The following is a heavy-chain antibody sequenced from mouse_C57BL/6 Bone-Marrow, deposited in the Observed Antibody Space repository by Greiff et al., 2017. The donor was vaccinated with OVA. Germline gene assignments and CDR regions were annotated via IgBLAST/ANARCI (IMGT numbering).Heavy chain of an antibody. Sequence: EVQLQESGGGLVKPGGSLKLSCAASGFTFSSYAMSWVRQTPEKRLEWVATISDGGSYTYYPDNVKGRFTISRDNAKNNLYLQMSHLKSEDTAMYYCARDHYGIFAYWGQGTLVTVSA. V-gene: IGHV5-4*01. J-gene: IGHJ3*01. CDR1: GFTFSSYA. D-gene: IGHD2-1*01. CDR2: ISDGGSYT. CDR3: ARDHYGIFAY.